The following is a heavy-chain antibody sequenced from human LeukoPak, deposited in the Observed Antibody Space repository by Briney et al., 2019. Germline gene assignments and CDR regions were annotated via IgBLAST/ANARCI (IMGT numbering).Heavy chain of an antibody. J-gene: IGHJ6*02. CDR3: AKDLQWGDYYYGMDV. CDR1: GFTFSTYA. D-gene: IGHD1-26*01. V-gene: IGHV3-23*01. CDR2: ISGSGGST. Sequence: PGGSLRLSCAASGFTFSTYAMSWVRQAPGKGLEWVSAISGSGGSTHHADSVKGRFTISRDNSKNTLYLQMDSLRAEDTAVYYCAKDLQWGDYYYGMDVWGQGTTVTVSS.